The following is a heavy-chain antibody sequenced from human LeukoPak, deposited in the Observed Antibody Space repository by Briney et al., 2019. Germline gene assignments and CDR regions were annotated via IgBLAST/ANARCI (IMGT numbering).Heavy chain of an antibody. CDR3: ARHGPKQVVHYYYYYMDV. J-gene: IGHJ6*03. CDR1: GGSISSYS. V-gene: IGHV4-59*01. Sequence: SETLSLTCTVSGGSISSYSWSWIRQPPGKGLEWIGYIYYSGSTNYNPSLKGRVTISVDTSKNQFSLKLSSVTAADTAGYYCARHGPKQVVHYYYYYMDVWGKGTTVTVSS. D-gene: IGHD2-15*01. CDR2: IYYSGST.